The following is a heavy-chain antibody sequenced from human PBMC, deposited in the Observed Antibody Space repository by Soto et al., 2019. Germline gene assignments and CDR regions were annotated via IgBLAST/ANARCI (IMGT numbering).Heavy chain of an antibody. CDR3: ARKGMDTAMAPDY. V-gene: IGHV4-61*01. CDR2: IYYSGST. CDR1: GGSVSSGSYD. D-gene: IGHD5-18*01. J-gene: IGHJ4*02. Sequence: QVQLQESGPGLVKPSETLSLTCTVSGGSVSSGSYDWSCLRQPPGKGLEWIGYIYYSGSTNYNPSLKSRVTISVDTSKNHFSLKRSSVTAADTAVYYCARKGMDTAMAPDYWGQGTLVTVSS.